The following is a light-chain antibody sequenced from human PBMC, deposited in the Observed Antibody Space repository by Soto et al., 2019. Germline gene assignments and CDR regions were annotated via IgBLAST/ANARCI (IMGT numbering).Light chain of an antibody. Sequence: DIQMTQSPSTLSASIGDRIIITCRASQSINTWLDWYQQKPGEAPKLLIYDVSTLARGVPSRFSGSGSETEFTLTISRLQPDDFATFYCYQNQTYSRLFGQGTKVEV. V-gene: IGKV1-5*03. CDR2: DVS. CDR3: YQNQTYSRL. J-gene: IGKJ1*01. CDR1: QSINTW.